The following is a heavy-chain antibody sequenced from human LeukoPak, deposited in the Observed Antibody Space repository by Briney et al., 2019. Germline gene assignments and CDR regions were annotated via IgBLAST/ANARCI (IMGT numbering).Heavy chain of an antibody. D-gene: IGHD3-22*01. CDR3: ARFNYYDSSGHFDY. J-gene: IGHJ4*02. V-gene: IGHV3-66*01. CDR1: GFTVSSNY. CDR2: IYSGGST. Sequence: GGSLRLSCAASGFTVSSNYMNWVRQAPGKGLEWVSVIYSGGSTYYTDSVKGRFTISRDNTKNTLYLQMNSLRVEDTAVYYCARFNYYDSSGHFDYWGQGTLVTVSS.